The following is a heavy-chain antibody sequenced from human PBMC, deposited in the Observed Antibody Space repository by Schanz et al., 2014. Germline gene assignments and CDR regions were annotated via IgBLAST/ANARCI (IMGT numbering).Heavy chain of an antibody. D-gene: IGHD5-12*01. CDR3: ARDGGRDGYNLAFDV. Sequence: EVQLVESGGGFEQPGGSLRLSCVASGFTFNSYVMTWVRQAPGKGLVSVSRISGDGTTTSYADSVKGRFTISRDNAKNTLYLQMYSLRTEDTAVYFCARDGGRDGYNLAFDVWGQGTLVTVSS. CDR1: GFTFNSYV. J-gene: IGHJ3*01. CDR2: ISGDGTTT. V-gene: IGHV3-74*01.